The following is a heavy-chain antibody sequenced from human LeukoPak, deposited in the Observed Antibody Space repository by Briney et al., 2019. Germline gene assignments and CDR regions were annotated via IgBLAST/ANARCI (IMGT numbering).Heavy chain of an antibody. CDR1: GYSISSGYY. CDR3: ARGTRNYYYGMDV. J-gene: IGHJ6*02. V-gene: IGHV4-38-2*02. CDR2: IYHSGSA. Sequence: PSETLSLTCTVSGYSISSGYYWGWIRQPPGKGLEWIGSIYHSGSAYYNPSLKSRVTISVDTSKNQFSLKLSSVTAADTAVYYCARGTRNYYYGMDVWGQGTTVTVSS. D-gene: IGHD2-2*01.